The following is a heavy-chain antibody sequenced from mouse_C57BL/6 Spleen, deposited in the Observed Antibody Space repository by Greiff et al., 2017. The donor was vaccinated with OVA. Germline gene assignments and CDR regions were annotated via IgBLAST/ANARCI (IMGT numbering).Heavy chain of an antibody. V-gene: IGHV1-15*01. D-gene: IGHD2-5*01. CDR2: IDPESGGT. CDR1: GYTFTDYE. CDR3: TRSSNWFAY. Sequence: VQLVESGAELVRPGASVTLSCKASGYTFTDYEMHWVKQTPVHGLEWIGAIDPESGGTAYNQKFKGKAILTADKSSSTAYMELRSLTSEDSAVYYCTRSSNWFAYWGQGTMVTVSA. J-gene: IGHJ3*01.